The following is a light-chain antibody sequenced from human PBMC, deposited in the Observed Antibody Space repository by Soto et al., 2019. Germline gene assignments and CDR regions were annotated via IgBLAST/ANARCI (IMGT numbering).Light chain of an antibody. CDR3: AVLDDSLNGRV. CDR1: GSNVGRNT. V-gene: IGLV1-44*01. Sequence: QSVLTQPPSASGTPGQRVSISCSGSGSNVGRNTVSWYQQLPGTAPKLLIYSDNQRPSGVPDRLSASKSGTSASLAISGLHSEDEADYYCAVLDDSLNGRVFGGGTQLTVL. CDR2: SDN. J-gene: IGLJ3*02.